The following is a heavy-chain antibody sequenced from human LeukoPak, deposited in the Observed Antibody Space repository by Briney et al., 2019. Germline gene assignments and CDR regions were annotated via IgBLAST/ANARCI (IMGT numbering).Heavy chain of an antibody. J-gene: IGHJ6*03. V-gene: IGHV1-18*01. D-gene: IGHD4-17*01. Sequence: ASVTVSCKASGGTFSSYAISWVRQAPGQGLEWMGWITAYNGNTNYAQKLQGRVTMTTDTSTSTAYMELRSLRSDDTAVYYCARDLDYGDYTYYYYMDVGAKGPRSPSP. CDR2: ITAYNGNT. CDR1: GGTFSSYA. CDR3: ARDLDYGDYTYYYYMDV.